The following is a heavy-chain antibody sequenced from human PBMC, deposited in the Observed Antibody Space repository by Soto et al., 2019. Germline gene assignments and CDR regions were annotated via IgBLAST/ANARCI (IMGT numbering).Heavy chain of an antibody. CDR1: GFTFSSYS. J-gene: IGHJ5*02. CDR2: ISSSSSTI. Sequence: EVQLVESGGGLVQPGGSLRLSCAASGFTFSSYSMNWVRQAPGKGLEWVSYISSSSSTIYYADSVKGRFTISRDNAKNSLYRQMNGLRAEETAVYYCARPPDGIAEIGWFDPWGQGTLVTVSS. CDR3: ARPPDGIAEIGWFDP. V-gene: IGHV3-48*01. D-gene: IGHD6-13*01.